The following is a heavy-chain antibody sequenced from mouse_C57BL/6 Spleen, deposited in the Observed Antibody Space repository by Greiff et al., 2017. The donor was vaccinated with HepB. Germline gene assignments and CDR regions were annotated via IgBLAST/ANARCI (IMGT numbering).Heavy chain of an antibody. Sequence: VQLQQSGPELVKPGASVKISCKASGYTFTDYYMNWVKQSHGKSLEWIGDINPNNGGTSYNQKFKGKATLTVDKSSSTAYMELRSLTSEDSAVYYCARLLLGLDVWGTGTTVTVSS. J-gene: IGHJ1*03. CDR3: ARLLLGLDV. D-gene: IGHD4-1*01. V-gene: IGHV1-26*01. CDR2: INPNNGGT. CDR1: GYTFTDYY.